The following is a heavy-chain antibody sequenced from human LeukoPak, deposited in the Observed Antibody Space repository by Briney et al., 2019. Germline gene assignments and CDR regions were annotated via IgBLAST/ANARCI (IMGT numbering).Heavy chain of an antibody. D-gene: IGHD1-14*01. V-gene: IGHV1-2*02. J-gene: IGHJ3*02. Sequence: ASVKVSCKASGYTFTGYYMHWVRQAPGQGLEWMGWINPNGGGTKYAQKFQGRVTMTGDTSISTAYMELSGLKSDDTAVYYCARGQGIWRDITATPFVIWGQGTMVTVSS. CDR3: ARGQGIWRDITATPFVI. CDR1: GYTFTGYY. CDR2: INPNGGGT.